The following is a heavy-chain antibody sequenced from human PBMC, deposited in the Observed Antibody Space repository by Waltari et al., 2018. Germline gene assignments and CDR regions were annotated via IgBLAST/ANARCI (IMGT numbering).Heavy chain of an antibody. Sequence: QVQLEQSGAEVKKPGASVRVSCTNSGYTFIDYDIIWVRQAPGQGLEWMGWMNPDSGTTGSAQKFQGRVTMTRNKSARTAYMQLSSLGSEDTAVYYCARQKNSFDYWGQGTLVTVSS. J-gene: IGHJ4*02. CDR3: ARQKNSFDY. CDR2: MNPDSGTT. V-gene: IGHV1-8*01. CDR1: GYTFIDYD.